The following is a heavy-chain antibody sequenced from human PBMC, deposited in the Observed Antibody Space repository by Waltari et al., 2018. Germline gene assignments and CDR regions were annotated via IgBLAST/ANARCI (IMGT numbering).Heavy chain of an antibody. CDR3: ARFRSKDAFDV. Sequence: QVQLQQSGPGLVKPSQTLSLTCVIFGDSVSSNSSAWIWIRQSPSRGLEWLGRTYYRSTWDNDYAVSVKSRITINPDTSKNQFSLQLNSVTPEDTAVYYCARFRSKDAFDVWGQGTMVTVSS. J-gene: IGHJ3*01. CDR2: TYYRSTWDN. CDR1: GDSVSSNSSA. V-gene: IGHV6-1*01.